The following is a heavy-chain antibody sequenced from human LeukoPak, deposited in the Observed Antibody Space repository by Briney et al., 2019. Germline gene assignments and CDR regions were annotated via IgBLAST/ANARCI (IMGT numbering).Heavy chain of an antibody. J-gene: IGHJ5*02. CDR3: ARQVPAAGWFDP. Sequence: GASVKVSCKASGYTFTSYGISWVRQAPGRGLEWMGWIGAYNGNTNYAQKLQGRVTMTTDTSTSTAYMELRSLRSDDTAVYYCARQVPAAGWFDPWGQGTLVTVSS. CDR1: GYTFTSYG. CDR2: IGAYNGNT. D-gene: IGHD2-2*01. V-gene: IGHV1-18*01.